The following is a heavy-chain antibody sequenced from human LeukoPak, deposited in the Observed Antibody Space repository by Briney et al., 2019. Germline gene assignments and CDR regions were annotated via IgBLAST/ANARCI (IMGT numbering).Heavy chain of an antibody. CDR3: ARAHGLGYCSSTSCHPNWFDP. D-gene: IGHD2-2*01. CDR1: GFTFSNAW. Sequence: GGSLRLSCAASGFTFSNAWMSWVRQAPGKGLEWVANIKQDGSEKYYVDSVKGRFTISRDNAKNSLYLQMNSLRAEDTAVYYCARAHGLGYCSSTSCHPNWFDPWGQGTLVTVSS. J-gene: IGHJ5*02. V-gene: IGHV3-7*01. CDR2: IKQDGSEK.